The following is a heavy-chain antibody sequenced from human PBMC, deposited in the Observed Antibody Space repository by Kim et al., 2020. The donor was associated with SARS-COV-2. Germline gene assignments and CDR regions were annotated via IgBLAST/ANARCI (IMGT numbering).Heavy chain of an antibody. J-gene: IGHJ5*02. CDR2: IISSTSYT. D-gene: IGHD6-13*01. CDR3: ARVPSGSSIWYWFDP. CDR1: GFTFTDYY. V-gene: IGHV3-11*05. Sequence: GGSLRLSCAASGFTFTDYYMSWIRQAPGTWLESVSYIISSTSYTKYADTVKCRFTISRENATNSLYLQMNSLIADDTVVSYRARVPSGSSIWYWFDPWG.